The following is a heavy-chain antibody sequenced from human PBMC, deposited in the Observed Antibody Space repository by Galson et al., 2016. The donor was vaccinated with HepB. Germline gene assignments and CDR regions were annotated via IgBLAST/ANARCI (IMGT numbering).Heavy chain of an antibody. Sequence: SLRLSCAGSGFLFRGYGMHWVRLAPGKGLEWVAADSMDGRRKFYSDSVKGRFTISRTNSKNTLSLQMNSLTADDTAIYYCVQGSTAPAVWGKGTTVTVSS. CDR3: VQGSTAPAV. D-gene: IGHD2-2*01. V-gene: IGHV3-30*03. J-gene: IGHJ6*04. CDR1: GFLFRGYG. CDR2: DSMDGRRK.